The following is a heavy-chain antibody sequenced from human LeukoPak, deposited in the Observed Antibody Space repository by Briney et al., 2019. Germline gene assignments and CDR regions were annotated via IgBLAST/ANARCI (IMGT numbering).Heavy chain of an antibody. D-gene: IGHD6-19*01. CDR2: IYYSGST. CDR1: GGSISSGDYY. CDR3: ASRDSSGWYVAY. V-gene: IGHV4-30-4*01. J-gene: IGHJ4*02. Sequence: SQTQSLICTVSGGSISSGDYYWSWIRQPPGKGLEWIGYIYYSGSTYYNPSFKSRVTISVDTSKNQFSLKLSSVTAADTAVYYCASRDSSGWYVAYWGQGTLVTVSS.